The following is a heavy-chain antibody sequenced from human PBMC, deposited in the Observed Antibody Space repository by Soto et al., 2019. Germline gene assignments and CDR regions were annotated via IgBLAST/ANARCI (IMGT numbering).Heavy chain of an antibody. CDR2: TRNKANNYTT. D-gene: IGHD6-19*01. CDR1: GFAFSDHS. V-gene: IGHV3-72*01. Sequence: EVHLVESGGGLVQPGGSLRLSCAASGFAFSDHSMDWVRQAPGKGLEWVGRTRNKANNYTTEYAASVKGRFTISRDDSKSSMYLQMNSLKTEDTAVYYCARAGSSGWWRDYWGQGTLVTVSS. CDR3: ARAGSSGWWRDY. J-gene: IGHJ4*02.